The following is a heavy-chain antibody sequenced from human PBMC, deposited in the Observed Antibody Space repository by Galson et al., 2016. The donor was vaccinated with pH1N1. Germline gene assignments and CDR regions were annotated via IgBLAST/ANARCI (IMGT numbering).Heavy chain of an antibody. CDR3: ATPMDYGDYVLNY. Sequence: SLRLSCAASGFTFSSYGMHWVRQAPGKGLEWVAVIWYDGSNKYYADSVKGRFTISRDNSKNTLYLQMNSLRAEDTAVYYWATPMDYGDYVLNYWGQGTLVTVSS. CDR2: IWYDGSNK. J-gene: IGHJ4*02. V-gene: IGHV3-33*01. D-gene: IGHD4-17*01. CDR1: GFTFSSYG.